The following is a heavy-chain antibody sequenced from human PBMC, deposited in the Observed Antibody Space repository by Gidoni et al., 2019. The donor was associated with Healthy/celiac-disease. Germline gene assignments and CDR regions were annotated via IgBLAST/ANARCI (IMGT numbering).Heavy chain of an antibody. J-gene: IGHJ4*02. V-gene: IGHV4-39*01. CDR2: IYYSGST. CDR3: ARPGGAKTETDY. Sequence: QLQLQESRPALVKPSETLSLTCTVSGGSLSSSSYYWGWIRQPPGKGLEWIGSIYYSGSTYYNPSLKSRVTISVETSKNQFSLKLSSVTAADTAVYYCARPGGAKTETDYWGQGTLVTVSS. CDR1: GGSLSSSSYY. D-gene: IGHD1-26*01.